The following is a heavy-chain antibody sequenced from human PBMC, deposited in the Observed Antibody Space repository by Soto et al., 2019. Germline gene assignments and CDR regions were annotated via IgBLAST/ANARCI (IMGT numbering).Heavy chain of an antibody. CDR2: IYYSGST. Sequence: SETLSLTCTVSGGSISSSSYYWGWIRQPPGKGLEWIGSIYYSGSTYYNPSLKSRVTISVDTSKNQFSLKLSSVTAADTAVYYCASHYDFWSGYFFDPWGQGTLVTVSS. D-gene: IGHD3-3*01. CDR1: GGSISSSSYY. V-gene: IGHV4-39*01. J-gene: IGHJ5*02. CDR3: ASHYDFWSGYFFDP.